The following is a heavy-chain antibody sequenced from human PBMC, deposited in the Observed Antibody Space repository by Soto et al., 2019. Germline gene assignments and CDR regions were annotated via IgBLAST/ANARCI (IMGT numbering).Heavy chain of an antibody. CDR3: ARDPSGVN. CDR1: GFTVSNNY. D-gene: IGHD2-15*01. V-gene: IGHV3-66*01. Sequence: EVQLVESGGGLVQPGGSLRLSCAASGFTVSNNYMTWVRQAPGRGLEWVSVIYSGGDTLYADSVKGRFTISRDNSKSTLYLQMNSLRVEDTAVYYCARDPSGVNWGQGTLVTVSS. CDR2: IYSGGDT. J-gene: IGHJ4*02.